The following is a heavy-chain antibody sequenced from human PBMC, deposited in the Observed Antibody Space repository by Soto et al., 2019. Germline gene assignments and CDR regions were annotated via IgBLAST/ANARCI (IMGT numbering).Heavy chain of an antibody. Sequence: SETLSLTCAVSGGSISSGGYSWSWIRQPPGKGLEWIGYIYHSGSTNYNPSLKSRVTISVDTSKNQFSLKLSSVTAADTSVYYCARRVRPTRVTGTPGLDYWGQGTLVTVSS. CDR2: IYHSGST. V-gene: IGHV4-30-2*01. CDR3: ARRVRPTRVTGTPGLDY. CDR1: GGSISSGGYS. J-gene: IGHJ4*02. D-gene: IGHD1-20*01.